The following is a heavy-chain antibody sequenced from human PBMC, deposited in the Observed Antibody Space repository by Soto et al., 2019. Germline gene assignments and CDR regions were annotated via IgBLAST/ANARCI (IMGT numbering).Heavy chain of an antibody. Sequence: QVQLQESGPGLVKPSQTLSLTCTVSGDSISDVDYYLSWDRQTPREGLEWIGACYDSGTSYYSPSLKSRMTISVDASKTQFSLTLTSVTAADTAVYYCARGTRDYFDTTGPGYGMDVWGQGTTVTVSS. J-gene: IGHJ6*02. CDR1: GDSISDVDYY. CDR3: ARGTRDYFDTTGPGYGMDV. V-gene: IGHV4-30-4*01. D-gene: IGHD3-22*01. CDR2: CYDSGTS.